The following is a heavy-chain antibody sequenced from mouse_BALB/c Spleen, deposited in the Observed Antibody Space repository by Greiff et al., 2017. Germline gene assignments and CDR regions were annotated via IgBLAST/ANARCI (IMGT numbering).Heavy chain of an antibody. Sequence: VQLQESGPGLVQPSQSLSITCTVSGFSLTSYGVHWVRQSPGKGLEWLGVIWSGGSTDYNAAFISRLSISKDNSKSQVFFKMNSLQADDTAIYYCARNWGKGVYYAMDYWGQGTSVTVSS. CDR3: ARNWGKGVYYAMDY. CDR1: GFSLTSYG. J-gene: IGHJ4*01. V-gene: IGHV2-4-1*01. CDR2: IWSGGST.